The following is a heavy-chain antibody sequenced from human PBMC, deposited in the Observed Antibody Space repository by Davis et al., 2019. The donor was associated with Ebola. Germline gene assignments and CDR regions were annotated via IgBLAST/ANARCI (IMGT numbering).Heavy chain of an antibody. D-gene: IGHD2-2*01. CDR3: AKLWDSYCSRTSCLDV. J-gene: IGHJ6*02. V-gene: IGHV3-7*03. CDR1: GFTFSSNY. Sequence: GESLKISCAASGFTFSSNYMSWVRQAPGKGLEWVANIKQDGSETYYVDSVKGRFTISRDNAKNSLYLQMNSLRAEDTALYYCAKLWDSYCSRTSCLDVWGQGNTVTVSS. CDR2: IKQDGSET.